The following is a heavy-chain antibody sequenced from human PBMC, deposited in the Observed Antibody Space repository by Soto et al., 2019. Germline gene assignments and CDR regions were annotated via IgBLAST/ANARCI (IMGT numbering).Heavy chain of an antibody. V-gene: IGHV1-58*01. D-gene: IGHD2-2*02. Sequence: SVKVSCKASGFTFTSSAVQWLRQARGQRLEWIGWIVVGSGNTNYAQKFQERVTITRDMSTSTAYMELSSLRSEDTAVYYCAADPMAYCSSTSCYNYYYGMDVWGQGTTVTVSS. CDR2: IVVGSGNT. J-gene: IGHJ6*02. CDR3: AADPMAYCSSTSCYNYYYGMDV. CDR1: GFTFTSSA.